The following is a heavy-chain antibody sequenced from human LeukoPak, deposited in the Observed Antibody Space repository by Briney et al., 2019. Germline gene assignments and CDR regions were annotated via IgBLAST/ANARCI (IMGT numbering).Heavy chain of an antibody. CDR2: ISSSGSTI. CDR3: ARDRYSEYSSSGFDY. D-gene: IGHD6-6*01. CDR1: GYTFSDYY. Sequence: GGSLRLSCAASGYTFSDYYMSWIRQAPGKGLEWVSYISSSGSTIYYADSVKGRFTISRDNSKNTLYLQMNSLRAEDTAVYYCARDRYSEYSSSGFDYWGQGTLVTVSS. J-gene: IGHJ4*02. V-gene: IGHV3-11*04.